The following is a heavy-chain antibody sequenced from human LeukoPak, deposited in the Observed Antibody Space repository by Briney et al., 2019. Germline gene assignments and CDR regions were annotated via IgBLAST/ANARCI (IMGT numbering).Heavy chain of an antibody. CDR2: IYSGGST. Sequence: QPGGSLRLSCAASGFTVSSNYMSWVRQAPGRGLEWVSVIYSGGSTYYADSVKGRFTISRDNSKNTLYLQMNSLRAEDTAVYYCARDEGYSSSWSFDYWGQGTPVTVSS. CDR3: ARDEGYSSSWSFDY. V-gene: IGHV3-53*01. CDR1: GFTVSSNY. J-gene: IGHJ4*02. D-gene: IGHD6-13*01.